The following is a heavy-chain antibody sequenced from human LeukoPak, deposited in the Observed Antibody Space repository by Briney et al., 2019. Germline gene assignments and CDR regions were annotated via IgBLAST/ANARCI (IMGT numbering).Heavy chain of an antibody. D-gene: IGHD6-19*01. V-gene: IGHV3-48*04. CDR2: ISSSGSTI. CDR1: GFTFSSYS. Sequence: GGSLRLSCAASGFTFSSYSMNWVRQAPGKGLEWVSYISSSGSTIYYADSLKGRFTISRDNAKNSLYLHMTSLRAEDTALYYCARSPSGWYGGEFDYWGQGNPGHRLL. J-gene: IGHJ4*02. CDR3: ARSPSGWYGGEFDY.